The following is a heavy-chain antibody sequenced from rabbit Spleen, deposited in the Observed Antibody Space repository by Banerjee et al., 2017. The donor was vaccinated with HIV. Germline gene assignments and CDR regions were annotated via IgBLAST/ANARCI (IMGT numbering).Heavy chain of an antibody. D-gene: IGHD4-2*01. CDR3: AKGGYGGHIYALGF. CDR1: GFSFSSSYY. V-gene: IGHV1S45*01. CDR2: IYSIYIIT. Sequence: QEQLEESGGDLVKPEGTLTLTCTASGFSFSSSYYIYRVLHAPGKGLEWIGCIYSIYIITWYASWAKGRFTIYKSSSTTVTLQMTSLTDADTDNYFCAKGGYGGHIYALGFWGPGTLVPVS. J-gene: IGHJ4*01.